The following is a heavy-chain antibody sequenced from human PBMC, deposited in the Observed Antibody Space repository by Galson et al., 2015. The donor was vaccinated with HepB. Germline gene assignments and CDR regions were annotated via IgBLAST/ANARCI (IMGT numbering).Heavy chain of an antibody. D-gene: IGHD2-15*01. CDR1: GFTFSSFA. J-gene: IGHJ4*02. Sequence: SLRLSCAASGFTFSSFAMGWVRQAPGKGLEWVSVISGGGGTAYHADSVKGRFTISRDDSKNTLYLQMNSLRAEDTAVYYCAKGGGSSCYLSIAYWGQGTLVTVSS. CDR3: AKGGGSSCYLSIAY. V-gene: IGHV3-23*01. CDR2: ISGGGGTA.